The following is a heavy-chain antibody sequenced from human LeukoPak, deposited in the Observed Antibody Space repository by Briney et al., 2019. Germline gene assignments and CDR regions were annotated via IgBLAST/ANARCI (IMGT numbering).Heavy chain of an antibody. CDR2: ISTSGGST. Sequence: PGGSLRLSCTASGFTFSSYAMNWVRQAPGKGLEWVSTISTSGGSTYYADSVKGRFTISRDNSKNTLYLQVNSLRAEDTAIYYCAKGGGIQLWPSFDYWGQGTLVTVSS. J-gene: IGHJ4*02. CDR1: GFTFSSYA. D-gene: IGHD5-18*01. CDR3: AKGGGIQLWPSFDY. V-gene: IGHV3-23*01.